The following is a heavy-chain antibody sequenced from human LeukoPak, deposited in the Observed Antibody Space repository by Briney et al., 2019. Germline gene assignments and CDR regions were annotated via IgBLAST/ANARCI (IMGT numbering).Heavy chain of an antibody. CDR2: ISSSSSYI. J-gene: IGHJ3*02. CDR1: GFTFSSYS. CDR3: AGGQGWNPEAVTNAFDI. Sequence: PGGSLRLSCAASGFTFSSYSMNWVRQAPGKGLEWVSSISSSSSYIYYADSVKGRFTISRDNAKNSLYLQMNSLRAEDTAVYYCAGGQGWNPEAVTNAFDIWGQGTMVTVSS. D-gene: IGHD1-1*01. V-gene: IGHV3-21*01.